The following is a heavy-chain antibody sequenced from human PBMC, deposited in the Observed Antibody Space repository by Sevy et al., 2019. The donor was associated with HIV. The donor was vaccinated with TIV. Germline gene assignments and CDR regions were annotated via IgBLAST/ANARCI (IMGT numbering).Heavy chain of an antibody. CDR1: GFTFNTYA. D-gene: IGHD3-22*01. V-gene: IGHV3-33*01. CDR3: ARDYYDSTAPDC. Sequence: GGSLRLSCAASGFTFNTYAMHWVRQAPGKGLEWVAVIWHDGSNKLYADSVKGRFSISRDNSKRIVYLQMNSLRADDTAVYYCARDYYDSTAPDCWGQGTLVTVSS. CDR2: IWHDGSNK. J-gene: IGHJ4*02.